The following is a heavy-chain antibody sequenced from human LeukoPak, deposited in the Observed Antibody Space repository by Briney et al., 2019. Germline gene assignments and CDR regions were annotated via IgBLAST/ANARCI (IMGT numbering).Heavy chain of an antibody. Sequence: GGSLRLSCAASGFTFSSYWMHWVRQAPGKGLGWVSRINSDGSSTTYADSVKGRFTISRDNAKNTLYLQMNSLRAEDTAVYYCARADTYYDILTGYYFDYWGQGTLVTVSS. CDR3: ARADTYYDILTGYYFDY. CDR1: GFTFSSYW. J-gene: IGHJ4*02. D-gene: IGHD3-9*01. V-gene: IGHV3-74*01. CDR2: INSDGSST.